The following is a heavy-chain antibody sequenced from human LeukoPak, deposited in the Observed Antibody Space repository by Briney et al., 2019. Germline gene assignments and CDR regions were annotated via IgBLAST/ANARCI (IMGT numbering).Heavy chain of an antibody. J-gene: IGHJ4*02. Sequence: SETLSLTCAVYGGSFSGYYWSWIRQPPGKGLEWIGEINHSGSTNYNPSLKSRVTISVDTSKNQFSLKLSSVTAADTAVYYCARGRIGYSGYPGLDYWGQGTLVTVSS. CDR3: ARGRIGYSGYPGLDY. V-gene: IGHV4-34*01. CDR2: INHSGST. CDR1: GGSFSGYY. D-gene: IGHD5-12*01.